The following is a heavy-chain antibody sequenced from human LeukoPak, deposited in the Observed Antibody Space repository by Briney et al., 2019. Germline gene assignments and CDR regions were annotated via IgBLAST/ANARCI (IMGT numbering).Heavy chain of an antibody. Sequence: GGSLTRSCAGSGFTFGGYGMHWFSQTPRKGLEWVAVIAYDGSRAFYADSVKGRFTISRDNSKNTMSVQMDDLRAEDTAFYYCTRYNNDHFDYWGQGTLVTVSS. V-gene: IGHV3-33*01. CDR1: GFTFGGYG. CDR2: IAYDGSRA. D-gene: IGHD1-14*01. CDR3: TRYNNDHFDY. J-gene: IGHJ4*02.